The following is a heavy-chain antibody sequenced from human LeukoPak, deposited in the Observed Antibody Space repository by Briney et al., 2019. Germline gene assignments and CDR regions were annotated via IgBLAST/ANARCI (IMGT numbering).Heavy chain of an antibody. CDR3: VRDRGEFSYSHDY. D-gene: IGHD1-26*01. Sequence: SQTLSLTCTVSGGSISSGSYYWSWIRQPPGKGLEWIGEIHHSGSANYNPSLKSRVTISLDTSENHFSLRLSSVTAADTAVYYCVRDRGEFSYSHDYWGQGTLVTVSS. J-gene: IGHJ4*02. CDR1: GGSISSGSYY. CDR2: IHHSGSA. V-gene: IGHV4-39*07.